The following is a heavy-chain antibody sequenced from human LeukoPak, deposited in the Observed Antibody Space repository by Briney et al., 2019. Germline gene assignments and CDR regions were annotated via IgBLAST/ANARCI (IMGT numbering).Heavy chain of an antibody. CDR2: IYSGGST. CDR3: ARDMIYCSGGSCYPIYYYYYGMDV. J-gene: IGHJ6*02. Sequence: GGSLRLSCSASGFTFSSYAMHWVRQAPGKGLEWVSVIYSGGSTYYADSVKGRFTISRDNSKNTLYLQMNSLRAEDTAVYYCARDMIYCSGGSCYPIYYYYYGMDVWGQGTTVTVSS. D-gene: IGHD2-15*01. V-gene: IGHV3-66*01. CDR1: GFTFSSYA.